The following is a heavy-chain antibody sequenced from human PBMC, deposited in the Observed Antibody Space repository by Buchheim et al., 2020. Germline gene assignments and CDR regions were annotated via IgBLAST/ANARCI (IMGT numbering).Heavy chain of an antibody. CDR1: GFTFSNYW. CDR3: ARGRGVGLELRAVDY. D-gene: IGHD1-7*01. J-gene: IGHJ4*02. CDR2: INSDGGTT. V-gene: IGHV3-74*02. Sequence: EVQLVESGGGLVQPGGSLRLSCAASGFTFSNYWMHWVRQTPGKGLVWVSHINSDGGTTNYADSVKGRVTISRDNAKSTLYLQMSSLRAEDTAVYYCARGRGVGLELRAVDYWGQGTL.